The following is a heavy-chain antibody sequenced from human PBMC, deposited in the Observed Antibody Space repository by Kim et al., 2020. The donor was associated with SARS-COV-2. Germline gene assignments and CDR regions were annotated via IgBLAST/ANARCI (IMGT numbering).Heavy chain of an antibody. J-gene: IGHJ4*02. Sequence: SETLSLTCAVYGGSFSGYYWSWIRQPPGKGLEWIGEINHSGSTNYNPSLKSRVTISVDTSKNQFSLKLSSVTAADTAVYYCARGPRGYCSGGSCRTFDYWGQGTLVTVSS. CDR2: INHSGST. V-gene: IGHV4-34*01. D-gene: IGHD2-15*01. CDR1: GGSFSGYY. CDR3: ARGPRGYCSGGSCRTFDY.